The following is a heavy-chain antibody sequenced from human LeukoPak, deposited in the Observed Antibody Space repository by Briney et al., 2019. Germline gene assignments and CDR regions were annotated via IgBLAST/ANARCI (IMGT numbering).Heavy chain of an antibody. Sequence: GESLKISCKGSGYSFTSYWIGWVRQMPGKGLEWMGIIYPGDSDTRYSPSFQGQVTISADKSISTAYLQWSSPKASDTAMYYCARRICGDCYGGYFDYWGQGTLVTVSS. J-gene: IGHJ4*02. CDR2: IYPGDSDT. V-gene: IGHV5-51*01. CDR1: GYSFTSYW. D-gene: IGHD2-21*02. CDR3: ARRICGDCYGGYFDY.